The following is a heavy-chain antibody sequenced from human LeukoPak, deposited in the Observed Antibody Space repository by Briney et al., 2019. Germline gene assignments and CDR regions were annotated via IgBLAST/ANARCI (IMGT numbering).Heavy chain of an antibody. Sequence: SETLSLTCTVSGGSISSSSYYWGWIRQPPGKGLEWIGSIYYSGSTYYNPSLKSRVTISVDTSKNQFSLKLSSVTAADTAVYYCARAVVVRNRRYYYYYYMDVWGKGTTVIVSS. CDR3: ARAVVVRNRRYYYYYYMDV. D-gene: IGHD2-21*01. CDR1: GGSISSSSYY. J-gene: IGHJ6*03. CDR2: IYYSGST. V-gene: IGHV4-39*07.